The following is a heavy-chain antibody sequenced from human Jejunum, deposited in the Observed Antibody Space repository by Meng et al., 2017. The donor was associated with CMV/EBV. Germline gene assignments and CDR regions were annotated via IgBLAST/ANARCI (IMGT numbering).Heavy chain of an antibody. D-gene: IGHD3-22*01. CDR1: GYTFTSYA. CDR2: INTNTGNP. J-gene: IGHJ4*02. Sequence: GRLVQSGSELKKPGASVKVSCKASGYTFTSYAMNWVRQPSGQGLDWMGWINTNTGNPTYAQGFTGRFVFSLDPSVSTAYLQISCLKAEDTAVYYCTRGDYYDSSGLDYWGQGTLVTVSS. CDR3: TRGDYYDSSGLDY. V-gene: IGHV7-4-1*02.